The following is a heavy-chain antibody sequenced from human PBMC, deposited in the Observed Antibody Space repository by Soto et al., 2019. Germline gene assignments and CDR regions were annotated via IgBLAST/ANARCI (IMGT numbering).Heavy chain of an antibody. Sequence: GGSLRLSCAASGFTFSSYGMHWVRQAPGKGLEWVAVISYDGSNKYYADSAKGRFTISRDNSKNTLYLQMNSLRAEDTAVYYCANERGYSGYVRYYYYGMDVWGQGTTVTVSS. CDR3: ANERGYSGYVRYYYYGMDV. V-gene: IGHV3-30*18. CDR1: GFTFSSYG. CDR2: ISYDGSNK. D-gene: IGHD5-12*01. J-gene: IGHJ6*02.